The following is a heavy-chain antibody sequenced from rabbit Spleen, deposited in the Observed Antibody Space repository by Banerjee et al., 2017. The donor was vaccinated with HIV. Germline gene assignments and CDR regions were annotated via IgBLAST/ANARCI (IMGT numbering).Heavy chain of an antibody. CDR1: GFSFNSGYY. J-gene: IGHJ4*01. CDR3: VRGNIYSVGTYFNL. V-gene: IGHV1S40*01. Sequence: QSLEESGGDLVKPGASLTLTCTASGFSFNSGYYMWWVRQAPGKRPEWIACIRTGSSGNTYYASWAKGRFTISKTSSSTVTLQMTSLTAADTATYSCVRGNIYSVGTYFNLWGQGTLVTVS. CDR2: IRTGSSGNT. D-gene: IGHD7-1*01.